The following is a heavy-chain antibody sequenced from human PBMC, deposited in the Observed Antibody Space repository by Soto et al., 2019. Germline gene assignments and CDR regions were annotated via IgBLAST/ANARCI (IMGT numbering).Heavy chain of an antibody. D-gene: IGHD6-19*01. J-gene: IGHJ6*02. CDR1: GFTCSSYA. CDR3: AKDKAVATWRVYGMDV. Sequence: PGGSLRLSCAASGFTCSSYAVSWVLQAPGKGLEWVSAISGSGGSTYYADSVKGRFTISRDNSKNTLYLQMNSLRAEDTAVYYCAKDKAVATWRVYGMDVWGQGTTVTVSS. V-gene: IGHV3-23*01. CDR2: ISGSGGST.